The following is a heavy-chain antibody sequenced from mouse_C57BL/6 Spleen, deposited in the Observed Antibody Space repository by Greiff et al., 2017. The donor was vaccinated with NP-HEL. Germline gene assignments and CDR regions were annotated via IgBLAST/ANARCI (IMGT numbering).Heavy chain of an antibody. CDR1: GYSITSGYY. V-gene: IGHV3-6*01. CDR2: ISYDGSN. Sequence: EVQVVESGPGLVKPSQSLSLTCSVTGYSITSGYYWNWIRQFPGNKLEWMGYISYDGSNNYNPSLKNRISITRDTSKNQFFLKLNSVTTEDTATYYCARGRGYYCDYWGQGTTLTVSS. J-gene: IGHJ2*01. CDR3: ARGRGYYCDY.